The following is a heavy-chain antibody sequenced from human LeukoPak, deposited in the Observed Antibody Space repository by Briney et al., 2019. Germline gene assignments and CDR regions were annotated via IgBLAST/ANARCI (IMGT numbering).Heavy chain of an antibody. CDR2: ISGSGGST. Sequence: GGSLRLSCAASGFTFSSYAMSWVRQAPGKGLEWGSAISGSGGSTYYADSVMGRFTISRDNSKNTLYLQMNSLRAEDTAVYYCAKDRAGLGHFDYWGQGTLVTVSS. D-gene: IGHD6-19*01. J-gene: IGHJ4*02. V-gene: IGHV3-23*01. CDR1: GFTFSSYA. CDR3: AKDRAGLGHFDY.